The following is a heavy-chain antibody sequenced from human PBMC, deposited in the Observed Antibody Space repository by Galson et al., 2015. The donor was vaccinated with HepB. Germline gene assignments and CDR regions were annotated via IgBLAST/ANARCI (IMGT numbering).Heavy chain of an antibody. CDR3: AKDRLDYYYYYGMDV. D-gene: IGHD6-19*01. CDR1: GFTFSSYG. V-gene: IGHV3-30*18. CDR2: ISYDGSNK. J-gene: IGHJ6*02. Sequence: SLRLSCAASGFTFSSYGMHWVRQAPGKGLEWVAVISYDGSNKYYADSVKGRFTISRDNSKNTLYLQMNSLRAEDTAVYYCAKDRLDYYYYYGMDVWGQGTTVTVSS.